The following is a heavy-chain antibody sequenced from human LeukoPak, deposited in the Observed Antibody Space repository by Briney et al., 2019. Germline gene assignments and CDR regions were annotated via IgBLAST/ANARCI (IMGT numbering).Heavy chain of an antibody. Sequence: ASVKVSCKASGYTFTSYYMHWVRQAPGQGLEWMGVINPSGGSTSYAQKFQGRVIMTRDTSTSTVYMELSSLRSEDTAVYYCARDSDYGGNSYGMDVWGQGTTVTVSS. CDR1: GYTFTSYY. CDR3: ARDSDYGGNSYGMDV. V-gene: IGHV1-46*01. D-gene: IGHD4-23*01. J-gene: IGHJ6*02. CDR2: INPSGGST.